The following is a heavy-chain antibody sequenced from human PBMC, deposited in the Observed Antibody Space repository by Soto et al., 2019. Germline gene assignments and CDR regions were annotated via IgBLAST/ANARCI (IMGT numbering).Heavy chain of an antibody. V-gene: IGHV4-34*01. CDR1: GGSFSGYY. CDR3: ARGSHYGSGSLFNY. Sequence: SETLSLTCAVYGGSFSGYYWSWIRQPPGKGLEWIGEINHSGSTNYNPSLKSRVTISVDTSKNQFSLKLSSVTAADTAVYYCARGSHYGSGSLFNYWGQGTLVTVSS. J-gene: IGHJ4*02. D-gene: IGHD3-10*01. CDR2: INHSGST.